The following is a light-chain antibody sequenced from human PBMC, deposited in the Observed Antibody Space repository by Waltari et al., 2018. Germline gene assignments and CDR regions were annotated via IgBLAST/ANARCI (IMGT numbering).Light chain of an antibody. J-gene: IGLJ3*02. CDR1: SGHSSTV. V-gene: IGLV4-69*01. CDR3: QTGGHGTWV. Sequence: QLVLTQSPSASASLGASVKLTRTLTSGHSSTVIAWLQQQPEKGPRYLMKVNSDGSHSKGDEIPARFSGSSSGAERYLTISSLQSEDEADYYCQTGGHGTWVFGGGTKLTVL. CDR2: VNSDGSH.